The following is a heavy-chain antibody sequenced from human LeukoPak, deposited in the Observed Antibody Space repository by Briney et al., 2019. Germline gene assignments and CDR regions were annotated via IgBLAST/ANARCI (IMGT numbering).Heavy chain of an antibody. J-gene: IGHJ5*02. CDR2: INHSGSA. CDR1: GGSFSGYL. Sequence: SETLSLTCGVYGGSFSGYLWNWIRQPPGKGLEWLGEINHSGSANYHPSLKSRVAISVDTSKNQVTLSLTSVTAADTALYYCARQPTGFPNWFDPWGQGTRVTVSS. V-gene: IGHV4-34*01. D-gene: IGHD2-8*02. CDR3: ARQPTGFPNWFDP.